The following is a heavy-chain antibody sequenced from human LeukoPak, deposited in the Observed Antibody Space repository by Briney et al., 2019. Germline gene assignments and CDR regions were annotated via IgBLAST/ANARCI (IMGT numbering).Heavy chain of an antibody. Sequence: PSETLSHTCTVSGGSISSSSYYWGWIRQPPGKGLEWIGSIYYSGSTYYNPSLKSRVTISVDTSKNQFSLKLSSVTAADTAVYYCARSGSYGDGYWFDPWGQGTLVTVSS. CDR3: ARSGSYGDGYWFDP. D-gene: IGHD1-26*01. V-gene: IGHV4-39*01. J-gene: IGHJ5*01. CDR1: GGSISSSSYY. CDR2: IYYSGST.